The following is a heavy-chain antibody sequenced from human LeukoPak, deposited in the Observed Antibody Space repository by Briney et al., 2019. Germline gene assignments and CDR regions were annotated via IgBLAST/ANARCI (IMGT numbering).Heavy chain of an antibody. CDR1: GYTFTSYY. Sequence: EASVKVSCKASGYTFTSYYMHWVRQAPGQGLEWMGIINPSGGSTSYAQKFQGRVTMTRDTSTSTVYMELSSLRSEDTAVYYCARNSWIQLLSTTYYFDYWGQGTLVTVSS. D-gene: IGHD5-18*01. CDR3: ARNSWIQLLSTTYYFDY. CDR2: INPSGGST. V-gene: IGHV1-46*01. J-gene: IGHJ4*02.